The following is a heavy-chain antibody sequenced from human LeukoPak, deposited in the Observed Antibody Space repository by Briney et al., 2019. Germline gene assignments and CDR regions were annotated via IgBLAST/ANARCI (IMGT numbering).Heavy chain of an antibody. V-gene: IGHV3-23*01. CDR3: AKGSFGVINPLTHFDY. D-gene: IGHD3-22*01. CDR1: GFTFSSYA. J-gene: IGHJ4*02. CDR2: ISGSGGRT. Sequence: PGGSLRLSCAASGFTFSSYAMSWVRQAPGKGLEWVSAISGSGGRTNYADSVKGRFTISRDNSKNALYLQMNSLRAEDTAVYYCAKGSFGVINPLTHFDYWGQGTLVTVSS.